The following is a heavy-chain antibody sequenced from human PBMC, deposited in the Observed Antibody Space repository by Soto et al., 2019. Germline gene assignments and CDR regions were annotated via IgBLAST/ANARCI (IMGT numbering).Heavy chain of an antibody. J-gene: IGHJ6*02. CDR1: GSSVSIGSYY. D-gene: IGHD3-3*01. V-gene: IGHV4-61*01. CDR2: IYYSGST. CDR3: ARDYPNDFWSGYYRLGYYGMDV. Sequence: SDTLSLTCTVSGSSVSIGSYYWSCIQQPPGKGQEWIGYIYYSGSTNYNPSLKSRVTISVDTSKNQFSLKLSSVTAADTAVYYCARDYPNDFWSGYYRLGYYGMDVWGQGTTVTVSS.